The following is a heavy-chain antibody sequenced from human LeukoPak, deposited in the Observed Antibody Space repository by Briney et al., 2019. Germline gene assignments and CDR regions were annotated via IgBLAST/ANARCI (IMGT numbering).Heavy chain of an antibody. CDR2: ISYDGSNK. D-gene: IGHD5-24*01. V-gene: IGHV3-30*18. CDR1: GFTFSSYA. CDR3: AKDKMATRNWDFDY. Sequence: PGRSLRLSCAASGFTFSSYAMHWVRQAPGKGLEWVAVISYDGSNKYYADSVKGRFTISRDNSKNTLYLQMNSLRAEDTAVYYCAKDKMATRNWDFDYWGQGTLVTVSS. J-gene: IGHJ4*02.